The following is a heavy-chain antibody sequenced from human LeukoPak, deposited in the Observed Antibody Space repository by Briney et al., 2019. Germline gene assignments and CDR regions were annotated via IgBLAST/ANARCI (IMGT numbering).Heavy chain of an antibody. CDR1: GYTLASYD. Sequence: ASVKVSCRASGYTLASYDINWVRQATGQGLEWMGWMNPNSGTTGYAQKFQDRITLTRDTSIRTAYMELSSLTSDDTAVYYCARDYGGNSGWFDPWGQGTLVTVSS. V-gene: IGHV1-8*01. J-gene: IGHJ5*02. D-gene: IGHD4-23*01. CDR3: ARDYGGNSGWFDP. CDR2: MNPNSGTT.